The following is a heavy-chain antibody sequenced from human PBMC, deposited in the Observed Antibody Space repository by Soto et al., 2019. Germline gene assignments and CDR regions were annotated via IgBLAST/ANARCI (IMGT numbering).Heavy chain of an antibody. CDR2: ISSSSSYI. J-gene: IGHJ6*02. CDR3: ARYSAYSSGWYVTFYCDGMDV. CDR1: GFTFSSYS. D-gene: IGHD6-19*01. V-gene: IGHV3-21*01. Sequence: GGSLRLSCAASGFTFSSYSMNWVRQAPGKGLEWVSSISSSSSYIYYADSVKGRFTISRDNAKNSLYLQMNSLRAEDTAVYDCARYSAYSSGWYVTFYCDGMDVWGQGTTVTVSS.